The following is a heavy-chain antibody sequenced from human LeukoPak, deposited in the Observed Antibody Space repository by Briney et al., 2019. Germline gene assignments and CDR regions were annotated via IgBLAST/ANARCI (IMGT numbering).Heavy chain of an antibody. J-gene: IGHJ4*02. CDR1: GFTFSNYV. D-gene: IGHD3-3*01. V-gene: IGHV3-23*01. CDR3: SRGDALFSILDDY. CDR2: ASGRGDTT. Sequence: GGSLRLSCAASGFTFSNYVMSWVRQAPGKGLQWVSAASGRGDTTYNADFVKGRFITSRDNSKNILYPQMNSLRAEDTAVYFRSRGDALFSILDDYWGQGTLVTVSS.